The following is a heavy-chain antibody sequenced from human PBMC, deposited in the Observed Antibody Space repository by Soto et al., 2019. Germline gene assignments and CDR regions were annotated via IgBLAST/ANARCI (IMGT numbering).Heavy chain of an antibody. CDR3: ARPNPYSSSWGWFDP. CDR1: GYSFTSYW. J-gene: IGHJ5*02. V-gene: IGHV5-51*01. CDR2: IYPGDSDT. Sequence: PGASLKISWKGSGYSFTSYWIGWVRQMPGKGLEWMGIIYPGDSDTRYSPFFQGQVTISADKSICTAYLQWRSLKASDTAMYYCARPNPYSSSWGWFDPWGQGTLVTVSS. D-gene: IGHD6-6*01.